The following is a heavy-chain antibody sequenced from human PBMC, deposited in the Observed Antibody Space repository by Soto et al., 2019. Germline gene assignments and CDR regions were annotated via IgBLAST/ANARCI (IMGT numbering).Heavy chain of an antibody. CDR1: GGSISSSSYY. D-gene: IGHD3-3*01. CDR2: IYYSGST. V-gene: IGHV4-39*01. J-gene: IGHJ6*03. CDR3: ARHVRFLVFLLAHFKQKYYYYRDV. Sequence: SETLSLTCTVSGGSISSSSYYWGWIRQPPGKGLEWIGSIYYSGSTYYNPSLKSRVTISVDTSKNQFSLKLSSVTAADTAVYYCARHVRFLVFLLAHFKQKYYYYRDVWGKGTRVTVSS.